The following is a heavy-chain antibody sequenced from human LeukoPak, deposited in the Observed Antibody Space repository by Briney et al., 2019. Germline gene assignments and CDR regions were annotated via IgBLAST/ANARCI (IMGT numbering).Heavy chain of an antibody. CDR3: ARVPYSNYYYYYYMDV. J-gene: IGHJ6*03. CDR2: IYSSGST. V-gene: IGHV4-59*12. Sequence: SETLSLTCTVSGGSISSYYWSWIRLPPGKGLEWIGCIYSSGSTNYNPSLKSRVTISVATSKNQFSLKLSSVTAADTAVYYCARVPYSNYYYYYYMDVWGKGTTVTVSS. D-gene: IGHD4-11*01. CDR1: GGSISSYY.